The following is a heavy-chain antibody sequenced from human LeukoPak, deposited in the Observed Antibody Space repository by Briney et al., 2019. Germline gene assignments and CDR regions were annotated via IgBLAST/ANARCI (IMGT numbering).Heavy chain of an antibody. D-gene: IGHD6-13*01. CDR2: INVNGGAM. CDR3: ARGPRILAAGSYYFDY. CDR1: GFSFKDYY. V-gene: IGHV3-11*01. J-gene: IGHJ4*02. Sequence: GGSLRLSCAVSGFSFKDYYFSWIRQAPGKGLEGVSFINVNGGAMYYADFVKGRFTISRDNAKSSLYLEMNSLRVEDTAVYYCARGPRILAAGSYYFDYWGQGSLVTVSS.